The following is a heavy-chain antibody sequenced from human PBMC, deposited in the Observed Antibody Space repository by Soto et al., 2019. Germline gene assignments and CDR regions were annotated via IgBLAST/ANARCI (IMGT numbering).Heavy chain of an antibody. CDR2: INHSGGT. D-gene: IGHD2-2*01. CDR1: GGSFSGYH. V-gene: IGHV4-34*01. CDR3: ARGLHQLPPGGY. J-gene: IGHJ4*02. Sequence: SETLSLTCAVYGGSFSGYHWSWIRQPPGKGLEWIGQINHSGGTNYNPSLKSRVTISIDTSKNQFSLKLSSVTAADTAVYYCARGLHQLPPGGYWGQGTLVTVSS.